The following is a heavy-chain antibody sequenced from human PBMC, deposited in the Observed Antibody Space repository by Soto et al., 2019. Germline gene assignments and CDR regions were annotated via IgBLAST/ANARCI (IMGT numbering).Heavy chain of an antibody. CDR2: IYYSGST. CDR1: GGSISSYY. V-gene: IGHV4-59*01. CDR3: ARDTIAAAGNYYYYYGMDV. Sequence: SETLALTCTVSGGSISSYYWSWIRQPPGKGLEWIGYIYYSGSTNYNPSLKSRVTISVDTSKNQFSLKLSSVTAADTAVYYCARDTIAAAGNYYYYYGMDVWGQGTTVTVSS. J-gene: IGHJ6*02. D-gene: IGHD6-13*01.